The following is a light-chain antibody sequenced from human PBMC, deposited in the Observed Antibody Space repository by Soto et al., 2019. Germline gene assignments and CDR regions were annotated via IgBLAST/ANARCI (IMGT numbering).Light chain of an antibody. CDR3: HQRQYWPPIT. Sequence: FMLTQSPATLSLTPGERATLSCRTSLSVSVYLDWYQQKPGQAPRLLISDASNRATGIPARFSGSGSGTDFTLTISSLEPEDFAVYYCHQRQYWPPITFGQGTRLEI. V-gene: IGKV3-11*01. CDR2: DAS. J-gene: IGKJ5*01. CDR1: LSVSVY.